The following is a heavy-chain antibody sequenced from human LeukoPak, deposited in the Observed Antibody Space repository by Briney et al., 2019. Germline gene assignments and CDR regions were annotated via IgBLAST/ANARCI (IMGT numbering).Heavy chain of an antibody. Sequence: SVKVSCKASGGTFSSYTISWVRQAPGQGLEWMGRTIPMFGTTNYAQKLQGRVTIITDESTSTAYMELSSLRSEDTAVYYCARDSGDDSSDYYHNHDYWGQGTLVTVSS. CDR2: TIPMFGTT. CDR3: ARDSGDDSSDYYHNHDY. CDR1: GGTFSSYT. V-gene: IGHV1-69*05. J-gene: IGHJ4*02. D-gene: IGHD3-22*01.